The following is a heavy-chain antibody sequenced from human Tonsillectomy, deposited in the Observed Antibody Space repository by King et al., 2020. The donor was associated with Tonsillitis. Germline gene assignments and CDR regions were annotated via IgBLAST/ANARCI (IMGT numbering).Heavy chain of an antibody. CDR2: MYSGST. Sequence: VQLQESGPGLVKPSETLSLTCSVSGGSIRSFYWSWIRQPPGKGLEWIGYMYSGSTNYNPSLKSRVTISVDTSKNQFSLKLSSVTAADTAVYYCARDLYDFGRGFFYGMDVWGQGTAVTVSS. CDR1: GGSIRSFY. V-gene: IGHV4-59*01. CDR3: ARDLYDFGRGFFYGMDV. D-gene: IGHD3-3*01. J-gene: IGHJ6*02.